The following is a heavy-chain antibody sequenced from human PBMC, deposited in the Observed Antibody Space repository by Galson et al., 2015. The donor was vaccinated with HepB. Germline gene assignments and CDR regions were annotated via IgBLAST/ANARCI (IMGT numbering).Heavy chain of an antibody. Sequence: SLRLSCAASGFTFNKFGMHWVRQAPGKGLEWVAVISYHGSDKYYADSVKGRFTISRDNFKNTLYLEMNSLRAEDTAVYYCAKEPDVLLSFGELNYFDYWGQGTLVTVSS. CDR1: GFTFNKFG. CDR3: AKEPDVLLSFGELNYFDY. CDR2: ISYHGSDK. J-gene: IGHJ4*02. D-gene: IGHD3-10*01. V-gene: IGHV3-30*18.